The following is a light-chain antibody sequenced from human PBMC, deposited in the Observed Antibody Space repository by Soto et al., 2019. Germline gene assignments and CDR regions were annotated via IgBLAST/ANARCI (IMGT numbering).Light chain of an antibody. CDR1: SSDVGGYNY. Sequence: QSALTQPASVSGSPGQSIAISCTGTSSDVGGYNYVSWYQQHPGKAPKLMIYEFTNRPSGVSTRFSGSKSGNTASLTISGLQAEDEADYYGSSYTRGGVVFGGGTKLTVL. CDR2: EFT. CDR3: SSYTRGGVV. J-gene: IGLJ2*01. V-gene: IGLV2-14*01.